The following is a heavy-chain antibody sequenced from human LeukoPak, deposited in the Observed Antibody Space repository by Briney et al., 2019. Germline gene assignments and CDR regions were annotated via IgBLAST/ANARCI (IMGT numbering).Heavy chain of an antibody. J-gene: IGHJ4*02. CDR2: ISGSGGST. CDR1: GFTFSSYA. V-gene: IGHV3-23*01. CDR3: ARGGDLITMVRGVIIH. Sequence: HAGGSLRLSCAASGFTFSSYAMSWVRQAPGKGLEWVSAISGSGGSTYYADSVKGRFTISRDNAKNSLYLQMNSLRAEDTAVYYCARGGDLITMVRGVIIHWGQGTLVTVSS. D-gene: IGHD3-10*01.